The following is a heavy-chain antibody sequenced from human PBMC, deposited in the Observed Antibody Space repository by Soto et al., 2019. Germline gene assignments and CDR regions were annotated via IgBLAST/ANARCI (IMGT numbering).Heavy chain of an antibody. CDR3: ARHQAGIYPSLDY. CDR2: INPSDSYV. D-gene: IGHD1-26*01. CDR1: GYSFTSYW. V-gene: IGHV5-10-1*01. Sequence: PGESLKISCKASGYSFTSYWISWVRQMPGKGLEWMGKINPSDSYVNYSPSFQGHVTISTDKSISTAYLQWSSLKASDTAIYYCARHQAGIYPSLDYWGQGTLVTVSS. J-gene: IGHJ4*02.